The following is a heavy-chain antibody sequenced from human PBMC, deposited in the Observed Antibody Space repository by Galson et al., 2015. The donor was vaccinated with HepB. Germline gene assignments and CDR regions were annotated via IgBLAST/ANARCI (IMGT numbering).Heavy chain of an antibody. Sequence: SLRLSCAASGFTFSRYTMNWVRQAPGKGLEWVSSISSRRTYIYYADSVKGRFTISRDNAKNLLYLQMNSLRAEDTAVYYCATLAPVSQSNSWYSDDYWGQGALVTVSS. V-gene: IGHV3-21*01. CDR2: ISSRRTYI. D-gene: IGHD6-13*01. CDR3: ATLAPVSQSNSWYSDDY. CDR1: GFTFSRYT. J-gene: IGHJ4*02.